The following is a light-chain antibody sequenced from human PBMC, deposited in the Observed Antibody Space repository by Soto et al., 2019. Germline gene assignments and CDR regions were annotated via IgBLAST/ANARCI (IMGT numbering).Light chain of an antibody. V-gene: IGLV1-44*01. CDR1: SSNIGSKT. CDR2: SDN. Sequence: QSVLTQPPSASGTPGQRVIMSCSGSSSNIGSKTVNWYQHVPGTTPKLLVYSDNQRPSGVPDRFSGSKSGTSAFLAISGLQSEDEADYYCAAWDDSLRVVFGGGTQLTVL. J-gene: IGLJ7*01. CDR3: AAWDDSLRVV.